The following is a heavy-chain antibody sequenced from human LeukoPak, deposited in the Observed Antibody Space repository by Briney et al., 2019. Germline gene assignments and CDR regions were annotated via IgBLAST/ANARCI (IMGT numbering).Heavy chain of an antibody. CDR3: ARAGSGWSNWFDP. Sequence: GGSLRLSCAASGFTFSSYSMNWVRQAPGKGLEWVSYISSSSSTIYYADSVKGRFTISRDNAKNSLYLQMNSLRAEDTAVYYCARAGSGWSNWFDPWGQGTLVTVSS. J-gene: IGHJ5*02. V-gene: IGHV3-48*04. CDR2: ISSSSSTI. CDR1: GFTFSSYS. D-gene: IGHD6-19*01.